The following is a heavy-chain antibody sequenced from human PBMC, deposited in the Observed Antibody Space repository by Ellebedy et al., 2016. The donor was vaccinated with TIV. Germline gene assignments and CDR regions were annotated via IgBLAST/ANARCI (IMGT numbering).Heavy chain of an antibody. V-gene: IGHV3-15*01. Sequence: PGGSLRLSCAASGFSFSSYWMSWVRQAPGKGLEWVGRIKSKTDGGTTDYAAPVKGRFTISRDDSKNTLYLQMNSLKTEDTAVYYCTCDPDIVATITNWFDPWGQGTLVTVSS. CDR2: IKSKTDGGTT. CDR3: TCDPDIVATITNWFDP. CDR1: GFSFSSYW. D-gene: IGHD5-12*01. J-gene: IGHJ5*02.